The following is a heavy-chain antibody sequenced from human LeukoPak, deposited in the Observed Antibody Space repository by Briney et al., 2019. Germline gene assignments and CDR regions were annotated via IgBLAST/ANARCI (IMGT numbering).Heavy chain of an antibody. J-gene: IGHJ4*02. D-gene: IGHD6-13*01. CDR2: IYYSGST. CDR3: ARHHIAAAGFDY. V-gene: IGHV4-59*01. CDR1: GGSISSYY. Sequence: SETLSLTCTVSGGSISSYYWSWIRQPPGKGLEWIGYIYYSGSTSYNPSLKSRVTISVDTSKNQFSLKLSSVTAADTAVYYCARHHIAAAGFDYWGQGTLVTVSS.